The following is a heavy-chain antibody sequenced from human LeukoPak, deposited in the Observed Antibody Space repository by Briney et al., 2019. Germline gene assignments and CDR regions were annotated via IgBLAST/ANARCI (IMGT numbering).Heavy chain of an antibody. CDR3: AKVPDYYGSGSYDY. CDR1: GLIFSFYA. D-gene: IGHD3-10*01. Sequence: GGSLRLSCAASGLIFSFYAMSWVRQAPGKGLEWVSAISGSGTSTYYADSVKGRFTISRDNSKNTLYLQMNSLRAEDTAAYYCAKVPDYYGSGSYDYWGQGTLVTVSS. V-gene: IGHV3-23*01. J-gene: IGHJ4*02. CDR2: ISGSGTST.